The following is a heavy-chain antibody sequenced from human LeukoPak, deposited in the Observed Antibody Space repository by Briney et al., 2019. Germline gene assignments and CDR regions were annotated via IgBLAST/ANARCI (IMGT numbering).Heavy chain of an antibody. J-gene: IGHJ5*02. Sequence: SETLSLTCAVYGGSFSGYYWSWIRQPPGKGLEWNGEINHSGSTNYNPSLKSRVTISVDTSKNQFSLKLRSVTAADTALYYCARVTSRLGWFDPWGQGTLVTVSS. D-gene: IGHD1-14*01. CDR2: INHSGST. CDR3: ARVTSRLGWFDP. CDR1: GGSFSGYY. V-gene: IGHV4-34*01.